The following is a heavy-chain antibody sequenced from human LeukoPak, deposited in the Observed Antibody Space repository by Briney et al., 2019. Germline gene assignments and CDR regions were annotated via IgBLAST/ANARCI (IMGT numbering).Heavy chain of an antibody. J-gene: IGHJ5*02. CDR1: GGTFSSYA. CDR2: IIPIFGTA. V-gene: IGHV1-69*05. CDR3: ARVVLRHLEWLPTSRHWFDP. Sequence: SVKVSCKASGGTFSSYAISWVRQAPGQGLEWMGGIIPIFGTANYAQKFQGRVTITTDKSTSTAYMELSSLRSEDTAVYYCARVVLRHLEWLPTSRHWFDPWGQGTLVTVSS. D-gene: IGHD3-3*01.